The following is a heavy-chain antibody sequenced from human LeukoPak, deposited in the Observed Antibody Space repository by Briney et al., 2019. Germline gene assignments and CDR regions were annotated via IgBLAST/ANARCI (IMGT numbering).Heavy chain of an antibody. J-gene: IGHJ4*02. V-gene: IGHV3-7*03. CDR2: IKHDGNWK. CDR1: GSTFGNYY. CDR3: AREGHSSGSLGDN. Sequence: GGSLRLSCAASGSTFGNYYMSWVHQAPGKGLEWVANIKHDGNWKFYADSVKGRFTVSRDNAEKLVYLHMSSLRAEDTAMYYCAREGHSSGSLGDNWGQGILATVSS. D-gene: IGHD6-19*01.